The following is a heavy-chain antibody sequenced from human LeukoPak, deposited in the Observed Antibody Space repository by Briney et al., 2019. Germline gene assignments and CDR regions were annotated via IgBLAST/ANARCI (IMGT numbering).Heavy chain of an antibody. CDR3: ARRVYCSSTSCYGGYGWFDP. D-gene: IGHD2-2*01. Sequence: PSETLSLTFTVSGGYISSSSYYWGWLRQPPGKGLEWIGCIYYSWITYYGPTLKCRVTISVDTSKTQYSLKLSSVTAADTAVYYCARRVYCSSTSCYGGYGWFDPWGQGTLVTVSS. J-gene: IGHJ5*02. V-gene: IGHV4-39*01. CDR2: IYYSWIT. CDR1: GGYISSSSYY.